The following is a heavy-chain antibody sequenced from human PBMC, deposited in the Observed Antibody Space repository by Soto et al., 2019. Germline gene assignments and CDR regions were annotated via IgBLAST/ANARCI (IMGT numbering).Heavy chain of an antibody. V-gene: IGHV3-30-3*01. J-gene: IGHJ6*02. CDR2: ISYDGSNK. CDR3: AREPIYYGNYAYYYYGMDV. Sequence: PGGSLRLSCAASGFTFSSYAMHWVRQAPGKGLEWVAVISYDGSNKYYADSVKGRFTISRDNSKNTLYLQMNSLRAEDTAVYYCAREPIYYGNYAYYYYGMDVWGQGTTVTVSS. D-gene: IGHD4-17*01. CDR1: GFTFSSYA.